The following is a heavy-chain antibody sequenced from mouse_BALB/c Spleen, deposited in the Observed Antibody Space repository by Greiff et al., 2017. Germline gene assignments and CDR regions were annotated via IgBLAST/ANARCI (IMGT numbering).Heavy chain of an antibody. CDR2: IYPGNSDT. Sequence: VQLQQSGTVLARPGASVKMSCKASGYTFTSYWMHWVKQRPGQGLEWIGAIYPGNSDTSYNQKFKGKAKLTAVTSTSTAYMELSSLTNEDSAVYYCTRKSGGYDYDGVYYAMDYWGQGTSVTVSS. J-gene: IGHJ4*01. CDR1: GYTFTSYW. V-gene: IGHV1-5*01. CDR3: TRKSGGYDYDGVYYAMDY. D-gene: IGHD2-4*01.